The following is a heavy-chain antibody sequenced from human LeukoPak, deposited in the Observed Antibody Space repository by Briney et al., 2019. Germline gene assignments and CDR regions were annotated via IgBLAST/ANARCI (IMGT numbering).Heavy chain of an antibody. D-gene: IGHD3-10*01. CDR3: ARDPHYYGSGSYYNLNYFDY. CDR2: ISYDGSNK. CDR1: GFTFSSYA. Sequence: PGRSLRLSCAASGFTFSSYAMHWVRQAPGKGLEWVAVISYDGSNKYYADSVKGRFTISRDNSKNTLYLQMNSLSAEDTAVYYCARDPHYYGSGSYYNLNYFDYWGQGTLVTVSS. V-gene: IGHV3-30-3*01. J-gene: IGHJ4*02.